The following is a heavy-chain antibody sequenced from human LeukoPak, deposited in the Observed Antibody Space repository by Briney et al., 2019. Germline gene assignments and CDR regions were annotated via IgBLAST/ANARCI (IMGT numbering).Heavy chain of an antibody. V-gene: IGHV4-59*08. Sequence: SETLSLTCTVSGGSISSYYWSWIRQPPGKGLEWIGYIYYSGSTNYNPSLKGRVTISVDTSKNQFSLKLSSVTAADTAVYYCARGYRYYDSSGYSYYFDYWGQGTLVTVSS. D-gene: IGHD3-22*01. CDR3: ARGYRYYDSSGYSYYFDY. J-gene: IGHJ4*02. CDR1: GGSISSYY. CDR2: IYYSGST.